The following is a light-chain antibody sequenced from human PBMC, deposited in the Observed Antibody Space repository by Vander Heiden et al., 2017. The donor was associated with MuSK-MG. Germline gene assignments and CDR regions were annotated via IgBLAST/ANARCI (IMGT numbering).Light chain of an antibody. CDR2: AAS. CDR3: QQRYSTPYT. J-gene: IGKJ2*01. V-gene: IGKV1-39*01. CDR1: QSISSS. Sequence: DIQMTQSPSSLSASVADRVTITSRASQSISSSLNWYQQKPGKAPKLLIYAASSLQSGVPSRFSGSGSGTEFTLTISSLQPEDFATYDCQQRYSTPYTFGQGTKLEIK.